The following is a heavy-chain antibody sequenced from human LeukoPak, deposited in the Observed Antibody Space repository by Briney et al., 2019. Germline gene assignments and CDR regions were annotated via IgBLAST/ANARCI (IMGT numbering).Heavy chain of an antibody. V-gene: IGHV3-21*01. J-gene: IGHJ4*02. Sequence: GGSLRLSCAASGFTFSSYSMNWARQAPGKGLEWVSSISSSSSYIYYADSVKGRFTISRDNAKNSLYLQMNSLRVEDTAVYYCARELVEIAAAATDYWGQGTLVTVSS. CDR3: ARELVEIAAAATDY. CDR2: ISSSSSYI. D-gene: IGHD6-13*01. CDR1: GFTFSSYS.